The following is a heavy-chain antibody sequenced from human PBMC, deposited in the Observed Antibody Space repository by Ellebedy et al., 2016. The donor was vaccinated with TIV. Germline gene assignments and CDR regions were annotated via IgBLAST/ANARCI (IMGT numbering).Heavy chain of an antibody. V-gene: IGHV1-69*04. J-gene: IGHJ4*02. CDR2: MSLVGIA. CDR1: GGTFSSYA. CDR3: ARSHYGSGSYSHFDY. D-gene: IGHD3-10*01. Sequence: ASVKVSCKASGGTFSSYAISWVRQAPGQGLEWMGRMSLVGIATDTQKLQGRVTITADNSTSIVYMELSSLRSEDTAVDYSARSHYGSGSYSHFDYWGQGTLVTVSS.